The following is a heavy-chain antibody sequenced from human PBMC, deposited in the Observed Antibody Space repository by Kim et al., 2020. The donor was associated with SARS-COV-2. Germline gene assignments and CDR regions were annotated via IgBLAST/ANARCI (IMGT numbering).Heavy chain of an antibody. J-gene: IGHJ4*02. CDR1: GFTFSSYW. Sequence: GGSLRLSCAASGFTFSSYWMHWVRQAPGKGLVWVSRINSDGRSTGYADSVKGRFTISRDNAKNTLYLQMNSLRAEDTAVYYCARGTTGTTVTLFDYWGQGILVTVSS. D-gene: IGHD4-17*01. V-gene: IGHV3-74*01. CDR2: INSDGRST. CDR3: ARGTTGTTVTLFDY.